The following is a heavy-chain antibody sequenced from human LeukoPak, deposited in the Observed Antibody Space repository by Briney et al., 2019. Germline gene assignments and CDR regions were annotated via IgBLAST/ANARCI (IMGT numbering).Heavy chain of an antibody. CDR3: TRDASGDTNSGPRMDV. J-gene: IGHJ6*02. V-gene: IGHV3-74*01. CDR2: INSDGSST. Sequence: GGSLRLSCAASGFTFSSYWMHWVRQAPGKGLVWVSRINSDGSSTSYADSVKGRFTISRDNAKNSLYLQMTSLRAEDTAVYYCTRDASGDTNSGPRMDVWGQGTTVTVS. D-gene: IGHD1-26*01. CDR1: GFTFSSYW.